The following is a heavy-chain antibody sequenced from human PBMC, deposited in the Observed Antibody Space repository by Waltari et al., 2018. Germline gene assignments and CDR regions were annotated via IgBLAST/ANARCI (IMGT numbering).Heavy chain of an antibody. Sequence: LESGGGLAQPGGSLKLSCVDSGLTFGDFAINWVRPAPGKGLGWVSVISGSACAIHYVDSVKGLFTISRDNSNSTLYLQMNNLRADDTAIYYCAKAPYQLPFLEAWGQGTPVTVSS. J-gene: IGHJ1*01. CDR3: AKAPYQLPFLEA. CDR1: GLTFGDFA. V-gene: IGHV3-23*01. CDR2: ISGSACAI. D-gene: IGHD2-2*01.